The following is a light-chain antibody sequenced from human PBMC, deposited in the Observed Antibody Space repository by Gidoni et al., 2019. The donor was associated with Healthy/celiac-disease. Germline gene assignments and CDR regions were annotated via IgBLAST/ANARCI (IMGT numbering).Light chain of an antibody. CDR1: SANIGAGYD. J-gene: IGLJ1*01. V-gene: IGLV1-40*01. Sequence: QSVLTQPHSVSGAPGQRVTISCTGSSANIGAGYDVHWYQQLPGTAPKLLIYGNSNRPSRVPDRFSGSKSGTSASLAITGLQAEDEADYYCQSYDSSLSVLYVFGTGTKVTVL. CDR3: QSYDSSLSVLYV. CDR2: GNS.